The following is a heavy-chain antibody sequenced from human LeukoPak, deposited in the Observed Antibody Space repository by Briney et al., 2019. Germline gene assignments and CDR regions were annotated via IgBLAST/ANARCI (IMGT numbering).Heavy chain of an antibody. J-gene: IGHJ4*02. CDR3: ARERDSGSYYVDY. D-gene: IGHD1-26*01. CDR2: IYSGGST. CDR1: GFTFSSYA. Sequence: GGSLRLSCAASGFTFSSYAMSWVRQAPGKGLEWVSLIYSGGSTYYADSVKGRFTISRDNSKNTLYLQMNSLRAEDTAVYYCARERDSGSYYVDYWGQGTLVTVSS. V-gene: IGHV3-23*03.